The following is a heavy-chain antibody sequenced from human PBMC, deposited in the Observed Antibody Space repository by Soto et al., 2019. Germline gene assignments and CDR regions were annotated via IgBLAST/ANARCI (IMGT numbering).Heavy chain of an antibody. Sequence: SETLSLTCAVYGGSFSGYYWSWIRQPPGKGLEWIGEINHSGSTYYNPSLKSRVTISVDTSKNQFSLKLSSVTAADTAVYYCAVTTNRWFDPWGQGTLVTVSS. J-gene: IGHJ5*02. CDR3: AVTTNRWFDP. D-gene: IGHD4-4*01. V-gene: IGHV4-34*09. CDR1: GGSFSGYY. CDR2: INHSGST.